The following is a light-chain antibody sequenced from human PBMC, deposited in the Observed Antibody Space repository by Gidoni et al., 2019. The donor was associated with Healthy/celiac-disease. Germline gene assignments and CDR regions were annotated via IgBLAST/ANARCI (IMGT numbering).Light chain of an antibody. CDR3: QQSYSTPRVT. J-gene: IGKJ3*01. CDR1: QSISSY. Sequence: DIKMTQSPSSLSASVGDRVTITCRASQSISSYLNWYQQKPGKAPKLLIYAASSFQSGVPSRFCGSGSGTDFTLTIISLQPEDFSTYYCQQSYSTPRVTFGPGTKVDIK. CDR2: AAS. V-gene: IGKV1-39*01.